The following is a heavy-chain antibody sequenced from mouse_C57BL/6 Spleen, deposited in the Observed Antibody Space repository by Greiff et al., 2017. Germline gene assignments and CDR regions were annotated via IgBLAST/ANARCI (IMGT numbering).Heavy chain of an antibody. CDR3: ARAFTTGVDYYAMDY. CDR2: IYPGDGDT. CDR1: GYAFSSYW. V-gene: IGHV1-80*01. Sequence: VQLQQSGAELVKPGASVKISCKASGYAFSSYWMTWVKQRPGQGLEWIGQIYPGDGDTNYNGKFKGKATLTADKSSSTAYMQLSSLTSEDSAVDFCARAFTTGVDYYAMDYWGQGTSVTVSS. J-gene: IGHJ4*01. D-gene: IGHD1-1*01.